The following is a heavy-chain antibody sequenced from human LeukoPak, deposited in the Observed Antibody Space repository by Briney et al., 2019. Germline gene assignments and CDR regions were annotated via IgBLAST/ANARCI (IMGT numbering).Heavy chain of an antibody. D-gene: IGHD3-10*01. CDR1: GFTFSNAW. CDR2: ISYDGSNK. Sequence: GGSLRLSCAASGFTFSNAWMSWVRQAPGKGLEWVAVISYDGSNKYYADSVKGRFTISRDNSKNTLYLQMNSLRAEDTAVYYCARDNNELLWFGESPFWFDPWGQGTLVTVSS. CDR3: ARDNNELLWFGESPFWFDP. J-gene: IGHJ5*02. V-gene: IGHV3-30-3*01.